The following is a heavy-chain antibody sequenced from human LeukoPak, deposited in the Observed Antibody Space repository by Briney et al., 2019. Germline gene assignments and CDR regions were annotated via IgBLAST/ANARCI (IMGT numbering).Heavy chain of an antibody. J-gene: IGHJ4*02. CDR1: GDSMTSYY. Sequence: SETLSLTCSVSGDSMTSYYWSWIRQPPGKGLEWFGFVYYTGSTNYNPSLKSRVTILVDTSKNQFSLKLSSVTAADTAVYYCARQEGYSYGYIGFDNWGQGTLVTVSS. V-gene: IGHV4-59*08. CDR2: VYYTGST. CDR3: ARQEGYSYGYIGFDN. D-gene: IGHD5-18*01.